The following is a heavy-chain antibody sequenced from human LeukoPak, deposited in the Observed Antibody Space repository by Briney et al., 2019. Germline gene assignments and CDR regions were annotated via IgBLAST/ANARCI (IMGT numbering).Heavy chain of an antibody. J-gene: IGHJ4*02. D-gene: IGHD6-19*01. Sequence: AGGSLRLSCAASGFTFSSYGMHWVRQAPGKGLEWVAVISYDGSNKYYADSVKGRFTISRDNSKNTLYLRMNSLRAEDTAVYYCAKDPGSSGWYLRYWGQGTLVTVSS. V-gene: IGHV3-30*18. CDR1: GFTFSSYG. CDR3: AKDPGSSGWYLRY. CDR2: ISYDGSNK.